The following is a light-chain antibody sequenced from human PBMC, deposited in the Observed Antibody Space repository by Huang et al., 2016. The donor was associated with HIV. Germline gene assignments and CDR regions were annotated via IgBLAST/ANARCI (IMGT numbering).Light chain of an antibody. CDR1: QGISNT. CDR2: DAS. Sequence: QLTQSPSSLSASVGDRVTITCRASQGISNTIAWYQQKPGKAPKLLIYDASSLQTGAPSRFSGSGSGTDFTLTISSLQPEDCATYYCQQFNHYPLTFGGGTKVEIE. CDR3: QQFNHYPLT. V-gene: IGKV1D-13*01. J-gene: IGKJ4*01.